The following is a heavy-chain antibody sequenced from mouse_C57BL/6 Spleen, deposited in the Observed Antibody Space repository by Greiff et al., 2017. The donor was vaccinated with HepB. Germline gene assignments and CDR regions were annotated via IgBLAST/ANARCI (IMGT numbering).Heavy chain of an antibody. CDR2: ISSGSSTI. V-gene: IGHV5-17*01. CDR3: ARSPRLPYAMDY. CDR1: GFTFSDYG. D-gene: IGHD2-2*01. Sequence: EVQLVESGGGLVKPGGSLKLSCAASGFTFSDYGMHWVRQAPEKGLEWVAYISSGSSTIYYADTVKGRFTISRDNAKNTLFLQMTSLRSEDTAMYYCARSPRLPYAMDYWGQGTSVTVSS. J-gene: IGHJ4*01.